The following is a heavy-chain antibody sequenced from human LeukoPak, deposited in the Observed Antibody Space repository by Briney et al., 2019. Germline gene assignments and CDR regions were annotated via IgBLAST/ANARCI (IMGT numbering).Heavy chain of an antibody. J-gene: IGHJ4*02. CDR2: IYSGGST. D-gene: IGHD2-15*01. V-gene: IGHV3-66*01. CDR3: ARSASCSGGSCYFDY. CDR1: GFTVSSNY. Sequence: PGGSLRLSCAASGFTVSSNYMSWVRQAPGKGLEWVSVIYSGGSTYYADSVKGRFTISRDNSKNTLYLQMNSLRAEDTAVYYCARSASCSGGSCYFDYWGQGTLVTVSS.